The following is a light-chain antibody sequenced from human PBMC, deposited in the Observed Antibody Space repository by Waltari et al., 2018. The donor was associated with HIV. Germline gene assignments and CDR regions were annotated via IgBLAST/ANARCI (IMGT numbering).Light chain of an antibody. J-gene: IGLJ3*02. V-gene: IGLV8-61*01. CDR3: VLYMGGAWV. CDR2: STN. Sequence: QTVVPQEPSFSVSPGGTVPLTCGFTSDSVSTSHYASWYRQTPGQAPRTLIYSTNVRSSGVPDRFSGSILGNKAALTITGAQADDECHYYCVLYMGGAWVFGGGTKLTVL. CDR1: SDSVSTSHY.